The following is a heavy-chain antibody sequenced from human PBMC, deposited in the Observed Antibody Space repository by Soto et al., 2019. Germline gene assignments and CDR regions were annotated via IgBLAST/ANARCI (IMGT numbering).Heavy chain of an antibody. CDR3: ARGLGLSCSHCD. J-gene: IGHJ4*02. CDR1: GLTVSNNY. Sequence: VQLVESGGGLVQPGGSLRLSCAASGLTVSNNYLSWVRQAPGKGLEWVSLIYNSGTTYYADSVKGRFTISRDNSKNALYLQMNSLRVEETGVYHGARGLGLSCSHCDWGQGPLVTVSS. D-gene: IGHD2-21*01. V-gene: IGHV3-66*01. CDR2: IYNSGTT.